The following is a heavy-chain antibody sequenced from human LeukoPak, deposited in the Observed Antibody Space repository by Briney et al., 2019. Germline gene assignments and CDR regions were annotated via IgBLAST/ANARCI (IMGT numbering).Heavy chain of an antibody. D-gene: IGHD1-26*01. CDR1: GFTFSTFW. Sequence: GGSLRLSCAASGFTFSTFWMHWVRQAPGKGLVWVSRIKSDGSSTSYADSVKGRFTISRDNAKNTLYLQMNSLRAEDTAVYYCARGWELDYWGQGVLVTVSS. CDR2: IKSDGSST. J-gene: IGHJ4*02. V-gene: IGHV3-74*01. CDR3: ARGWELDY.